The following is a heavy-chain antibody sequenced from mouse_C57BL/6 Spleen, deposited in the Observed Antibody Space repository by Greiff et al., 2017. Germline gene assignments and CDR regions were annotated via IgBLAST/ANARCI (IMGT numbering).Heavy chain of an antibody. CDR1: GYTFTDYY. Sequence: EVQLQQSGPELVKPGASVKISCKASGYTFTDYYMNWVKQSHGKSLEWIGDINPNNGGTSYNQKFKGKATLTVDKSSSTAYMELRSLTSEDSAVYYSARGNWDGGFDYWGKGTTLTVSS. D-gene: IGHD4-1*01. J-gene: IGHJ2*01. CDR2: INPNNGGT. V-gene: IGHV1-26*01. CDR3: ARGNWDGGFDY.